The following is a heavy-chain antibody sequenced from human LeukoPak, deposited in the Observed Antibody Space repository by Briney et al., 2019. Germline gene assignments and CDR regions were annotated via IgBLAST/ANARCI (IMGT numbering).Heavy chain of an antibody. CDR1: GGTFSSYA. CDR2: IIPIFGTA. Sequence: SVKVSXKASGGTFSSYAISWVGQAPGQGLEWMGGIIPIFGTANYAQKFQGRVTITTDESTSTAYMELSSLRSEDTAVYYCARGGRIGDYGDDDYYFDYWGQGTLVTVSS. D-gene: IGHD4-17*01. J-gene: IGHJ4*02. CDR3: ARGGRIGDYGDDDYYFDY. V-gene: IGHV1-69*05.